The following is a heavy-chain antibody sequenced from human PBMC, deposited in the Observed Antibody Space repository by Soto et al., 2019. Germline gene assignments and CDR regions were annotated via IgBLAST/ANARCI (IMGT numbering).Heavy chain of an antibody. CDR1: GFSLSTSGMR. V-gene: IGHV2-70*04. CDR2: IDWDDDK. Sequence: SGPTLVNPTQTLTLTCTFSGFSLSTSGMRVSWIRQPPGKALEWLARIDWDDDKFYSTSLKTRLTISKDTSKNQVVLTMTNMDPVDTATYYCARSGYSYGPHYYYYGMDVWGQGTTVTVSS. D-gene: IGHD5-18*01. CDR3: ARSGYSYGPHYYYYGMDV. J-gene: IGHJ6*02.